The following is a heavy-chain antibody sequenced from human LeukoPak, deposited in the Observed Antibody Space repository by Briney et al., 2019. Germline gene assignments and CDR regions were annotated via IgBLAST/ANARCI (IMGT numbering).Heavy chain of an antibody. D-gene: IGHD3-10*01. CDR2: IFHTGST. CDR3: ARELWFANAPGSWLDP. V-gene: IGHV4-30-2*01. Sequence: PSETLSLTCVVSGGSISSAAYCWGWLRQPPGRGLEWIGYIFHTGSTFYNPSLKSRVTISDDNTKNQFSQRLTSVTAADTAVYYCARELWFANAPGSWLDPWGQGTLVTVSS. CDR1: GGSISSAAYC. J-gene: IGHJ5*02.